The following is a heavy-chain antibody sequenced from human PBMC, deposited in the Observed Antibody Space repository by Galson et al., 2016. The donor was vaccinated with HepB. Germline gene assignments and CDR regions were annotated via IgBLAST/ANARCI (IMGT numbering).Heavy chain of an antibody. CDR3: ASAFCYGITCHIDY. CDR2: ISFDGNNK. V-gene: IGHV3-30-3*01. J-gene: IGHJ4*02. CDR1: GFTFSRNA. Sequence: SLRLSCAASGFTFSRNALHWVRQAPGKGLEWVAVISFDGNNKYYADSVKGRFTISRDNSKNTLYLRMNSLRAEDTALYYCASAFCYGITCHIDYWGQGTRVTVSS. D-gene: IGHD1-14*01.